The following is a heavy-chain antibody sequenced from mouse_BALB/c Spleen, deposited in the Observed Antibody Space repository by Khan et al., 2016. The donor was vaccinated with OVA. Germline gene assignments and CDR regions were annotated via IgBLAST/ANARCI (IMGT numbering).Heavy chain of an antibody. CDR2: IYPGTDNT. J-gene: IGHJ2*01. CDR1: GYIFTSYW. Sequence: QVQLKESGAELVRPGASVKLSCKTSGYIFTSYWIHWVKQRPGQGLEWIARIYPGTDNTYYNEKFKDKATLTAEKSSSTAYMQLRSLKYEASAVFFCARGEALYTFDRGGQGTTVTVSS. V-gene: IGHV1-76*01. D-gene: IGHD3-2*02. CDR3: ARGEALYTFDR.